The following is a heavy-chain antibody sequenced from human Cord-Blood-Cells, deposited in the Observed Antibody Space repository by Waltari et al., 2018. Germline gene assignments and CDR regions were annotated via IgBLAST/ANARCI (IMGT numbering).Heavy chain of an antibody. CDR3: ARNRYYYDSSGYYIDY. CDR2: IYYSGST. Sequence: QLQLQESGPGLVKPSETLSLTCTVSGGSISSSSYYWGWSRPPPGKGLEWIGSIYYSGSTYYNPSLKSRVTISVDTSKNQFSLKLSSVTAADTAVYYCARNRYYYDSSGYYIDYWGQGTLVTVSS. V-gene: IGHV4-39*01. D-gene: IGHD3-22*01. CDR1: GGSISSSSYY. J-gene: IGHJ4*02.